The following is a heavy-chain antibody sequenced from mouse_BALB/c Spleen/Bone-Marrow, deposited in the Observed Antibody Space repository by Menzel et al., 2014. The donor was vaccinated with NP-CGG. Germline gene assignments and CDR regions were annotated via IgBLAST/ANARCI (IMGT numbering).Heavy chain of an antibody. V-gene: IGHV1-5*01. J-gene: IGHJ3*01. Sequence: VQLQQSGTVLARPGASVKMSCKASGYTFTSYWMHWVKQRPGQGLEWIGAIYPGNSDTSYNQKFKGKAKLTAVTSTSTAYMELSSLTNEDSAVYYCTRVITTGSDWFAYWGQGTLVTVSA. CDR1: GYTFTSYW. D-gene: IGHD2-4*01. CDR3: TRVITTGSDWFAY. CDR2: IYPGNSDT.